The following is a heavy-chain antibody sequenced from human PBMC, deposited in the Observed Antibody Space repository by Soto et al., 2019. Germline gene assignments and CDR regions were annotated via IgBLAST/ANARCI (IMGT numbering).Heavy chain of an antibody. CDR1: GFVFSDYG. J-gene: IGHJ6*02. V-gene: IGHV3-30*18. Sequence: QMNLVESGGGVVQPGRSLRLSCAASGFVFSDYGMHWVRQAPGKGLEWVALITNDGNNEYYRASVKGRFSISRGRSTNTVDLLMNSLRPEDTGVYSCAKEGPGGGRHFYYAMDVWCQGTTVTVSS. D-gene: IGHD1-26*01. CDR2: ITNDGNNE. CDR3: AKEGPGGGRHFYYAMDV.